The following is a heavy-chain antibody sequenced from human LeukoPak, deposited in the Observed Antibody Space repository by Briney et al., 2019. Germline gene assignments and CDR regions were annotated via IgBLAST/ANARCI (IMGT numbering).Heavy chain of an antibody. CDR2: ISGSGGST. Sequence: PGGSLRLSCAASGFTFSSYAMSWVRQAPGKGLEWVSAISGSGGSTYYADSVKGRFTISRDNSKNTLYLQMNSLRAEDTAVYYCAKENLGGSWELPSAPFDYWGQGTLVTVSS. CDR1: GFTFSSYA. D-gene: IGHD1-26*01. CDR3: AKENLGGSWELPSAPFDY. V-gene: IGHV3-23*01. J-gene: IGHJ4*02.